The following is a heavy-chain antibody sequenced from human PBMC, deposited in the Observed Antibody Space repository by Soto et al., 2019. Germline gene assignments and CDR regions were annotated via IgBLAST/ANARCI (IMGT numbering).Heavy chain of an antibody. V-gene: IGHV1-69*06. CDR1: GGTFSDFA. CDR3: ARDLIQLRSGQYSFHGMDV. D-gene: IGHD3-3*01. Sequence: QVHLVPSGAEMRKPGSSLRVSCKASGGTFSDFAFSWVRQAPGQGLEWMGGIVPRVGSPNCAQKFGGRVTITADTYPSTVYSEASSLRFDVTAVYFCARDLIQLRSGQYSFHGMDVWGQGTTMPVSS. CDR2: IVPRVGSP. J-gene: IGHJ6*02.